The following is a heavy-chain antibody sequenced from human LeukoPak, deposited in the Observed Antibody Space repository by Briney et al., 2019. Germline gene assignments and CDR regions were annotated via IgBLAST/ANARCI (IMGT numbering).Heavy chain of an antibody. CDR2: IHTSGST. CDR3: ARDRYYYVSGSYRLFDY. Sequence: KPSETLSLTCTVSGGSISSSSYYWGWIRQPPGKGLEWIGRIHTSGSTNYNPSLKSRVTMSVDTSKNQFSLKLSSVTAADTAVYYCARDRYYYVSGSYRLFDYWGQGTLVTVSS. V-gene: IGHV4-39*07. J-gene: IGHJ4*02. CDR1: GGSISSSSYY. D-gene: IGHD3-10*01.